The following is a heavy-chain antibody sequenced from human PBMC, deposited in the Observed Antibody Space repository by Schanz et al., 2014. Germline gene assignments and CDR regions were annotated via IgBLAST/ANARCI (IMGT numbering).Heavy chain of an antibody. J-gene: IGHJ4*02. CDR2: IGVDGTTT. V-gene: IGHV3-23*01. D-gene: IGHD3-10*01. CDR1: GFAFSSYG. Sequence: EVQLLESGGGLVQPGGSLRLSCLASGFAFSSYGMNWLRQAPGKGLEWVSVIGVDGTTTYYADSVKGRFTISRDNSKNTLYLQRNSLRPEDTAVYYCAKYRGYYRVSGSYRELEYWGQGTLVTVSS. CDR3: AKYRGYYRVSGSYRELEY.